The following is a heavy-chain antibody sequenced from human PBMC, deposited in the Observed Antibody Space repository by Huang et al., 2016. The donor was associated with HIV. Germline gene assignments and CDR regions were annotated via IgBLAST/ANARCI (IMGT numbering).Heavy chain of an antibody. V-gene: IGHV4-39*01. Sequence: QLQLQESGPGLVKPSETLSLTCTVSGGSLSSSSYYWGWIRQPPGKGLEWIGSIDQSGTTYYNPSLKSRCTIAVETSRTQFSLKLSSVTAADTAVYDCAAHGRIVGIPAAPLRFDPWGQGTLVTVSS. CDR2: IDQSGTT. D-gene: IGHD6-13*01. CDR3: AAHGRIVGIPAAPLRFDP. CDR1: GGSLSSSSYY. J-gene: IGHJ5*02.